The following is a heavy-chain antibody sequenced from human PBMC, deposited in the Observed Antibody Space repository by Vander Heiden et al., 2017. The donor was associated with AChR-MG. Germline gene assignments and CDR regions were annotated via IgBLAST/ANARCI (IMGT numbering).Heavy chain of an antibody. CDR1: GYTFTSYD. V-gene: IGHV1-8*01. Sequence: QVQLVQSGAEVKKPGASVKVSCQASGYTFTSYDSSGVRQATGQGLEWMGWMNPNSGNTGYAQKFQGRVTMTRNTSISTAYMELSSLRSEDTAVYYCARTTVVTPLDYWGQGTLVTVSS. CDR2: MNPNSGNT. CDR3: ARTTVVTPLDY. D-gene: IGHD4-17*01. J-gene: IGHJ4*02.